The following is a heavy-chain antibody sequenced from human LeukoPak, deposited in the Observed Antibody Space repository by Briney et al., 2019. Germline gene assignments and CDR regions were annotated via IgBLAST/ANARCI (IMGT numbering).Heavy chain of an antibody. J-gene: IGHJ6*02. CDR2: INSIFETA. CDR1: GGTFSSYA. CDR3: SRVNVGTAMVSHYYYGMDV. D-gene: IGHD5-18*01. V-gene: IGHV1-69*13. Sequence: VASVKVSCKASGGTFSSYAISWVRQAPGQGLEWMGGINSIFETANYAQRYQGRDTIYAHETTIIAYMEVGNLRSEDTAVYYCSRVNVGTAMVSHYYYGMDVWGQGTTVTVSS.